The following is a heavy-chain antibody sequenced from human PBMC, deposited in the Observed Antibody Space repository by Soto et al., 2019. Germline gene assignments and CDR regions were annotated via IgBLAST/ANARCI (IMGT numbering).Heavy chain of an antibody. CDR1: GGSISSYY. CDR3: AGKIGDV. J-gene: IGHJ6*02. CDR2: IYYSGST. V-gene: IGHV4-59*01. Sequence: QVQLQESGPGLVKPSETLSLTCTVSGGSISSYYWSWIRQPPGKGLEWIGYIYYSGSTNYNPSLKRRVTISVDTSKNQFSLNLSSVTAADTVVYYCAGKIGDVWGQGTSVTVSS.